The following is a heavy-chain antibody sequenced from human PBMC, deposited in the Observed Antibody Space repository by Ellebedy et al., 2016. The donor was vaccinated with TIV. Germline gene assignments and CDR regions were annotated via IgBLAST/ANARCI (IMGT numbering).Heavy chain of an antibody. CDR1: GYTFTSYG. V-gene: IGHV1-18*01. CDR2: ISAYNGNT. D-gene: IGHD2-2*02. Sequence: ASVKVSXXASGYTFTSYGISWVRQAPGQGLEWMGWISAYNGNTNYAQKLQGRVTMTRNTSISTAYMELSSLRSEDTAVYYCARGARYCSSTSCYNGWFNPWGQGTLVTVSS. J-gene: IGHJ5*02. CDR3: ARGARYCSSTSCYNGWFNP.